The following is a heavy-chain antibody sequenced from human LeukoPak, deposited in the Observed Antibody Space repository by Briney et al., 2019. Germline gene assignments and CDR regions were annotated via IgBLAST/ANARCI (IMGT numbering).Heavy chain of an antibody. J-gene: IGHJ4*02. CDR1: GFTFSNYA. V-gene: IGHV3-30*01. D-gene: IGHD3-10*01. Sequence: PGGSLRLSCAASGFTFSNYAMHWVRRAPGKGLEWVSLISSSGTYEYYADSVKGRFTISRDNSKNTLYLQLNSLRAEDTAVYYCARDSTYYYDSGSSGPHYFDNWGQGTLVTVSS. CDR3: ARDSTYYYDSGSSGPHYFDN. CDR2: ISSSGTYE.